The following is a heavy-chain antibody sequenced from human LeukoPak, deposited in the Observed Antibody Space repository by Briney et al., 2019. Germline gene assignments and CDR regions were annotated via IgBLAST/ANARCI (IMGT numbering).Heavy chain of an antibody. J-gene: IGHJ5*02. D-gene: IGHD3-16*02. CDR1: GFTFSSYA. V-gene: IGHV3-23*01. CDR2: ISGSGGST. Sequence: GGSLRLSCAASGFTFSSYAMSWVRQAPGKGLEWVSAISGSGGSTYYADSVKGRFTISRDNSKNTLYLQMNSLRAEDTAVYYCAIDHDYVWGSYRPNWFDPWGQGTLVTVSS. CDR3: AIDHDYVWGSYRPNWFDP.